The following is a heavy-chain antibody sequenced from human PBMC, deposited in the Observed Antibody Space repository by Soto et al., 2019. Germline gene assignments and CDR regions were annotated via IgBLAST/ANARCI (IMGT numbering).Heavy chain of an antibody. V-gene: IGHV3-30*18. CDR2: ISDDGSNK. J-gene: IGHJ4*02. D-gene: IGHD1-26*01. CDR1: GFTFSRYG. Sequence: QVQLVESWGGVVQPGRSLRLSCAASGFTFSRYGMHWVRQAPGKGLEWVAVISDDGSNKYYADSVKGRVTISRDNSKNTLYLQMNSLRAEDTAVYYCAKGRRVGATPFDYWGQGTLVTVSS. CDR3: AKGRRVGATPFDY.